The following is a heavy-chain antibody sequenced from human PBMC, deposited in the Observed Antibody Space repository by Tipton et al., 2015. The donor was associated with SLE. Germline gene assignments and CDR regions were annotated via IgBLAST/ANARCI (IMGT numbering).Heavy chain of an antibody. Sequence: LRLSCTVSGGSITFSSYYWAWIRQPPGKGLEWIGSIHYSGNTYYNASLKGRVTIPIDTSKNQFSLKLSSVTAADTAVYYCAGQPAANYYYYYGMDVWGQGTMVTVSS. D-gene: IGHD2-2*01. CDR3: AGQPAANYYYYYGMDV. V-gene: IGHV4-39*01. J-gene: IGHJ6*02. CDR2: IHYSGNT. CDR1: GGSITFSSYY.